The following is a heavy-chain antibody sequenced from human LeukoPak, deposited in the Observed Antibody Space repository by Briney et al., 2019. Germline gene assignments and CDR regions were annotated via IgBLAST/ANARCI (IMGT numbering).Heavy chain of an antibody. CDR2: ISSNGGST. Sequence: PGGSLRLSFSASGFTFVSYAMHCVRQAPGKGLEYVSAISSNGGSTYYAESVKGRFTISRDNSKNTLYLQMSSLRAEDTAVYYCVKDSTTGSWYWYYFDYWGQGTLVTVSS. V-gene: IGHV3-64D*06. D-gene: IGHD6-13*01. J-gene: IGHJ4*02. CDR1: GFTFVSYA. CDR3: VKDSTTGSWYWYYFDY.